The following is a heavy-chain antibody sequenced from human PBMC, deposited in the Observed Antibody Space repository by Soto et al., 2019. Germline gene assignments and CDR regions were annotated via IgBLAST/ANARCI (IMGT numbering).Heavy chain of an antibody. D-gene: IGHD5-12*01. J-gene: IGHJ4*02. Sequence: LPLQESGPGLVKPSETLSLTCTVSCDSISSSSYYWGWIRQPPGQGLEWIGSIYYSGSTYYNPSLRSRVTIPVDTSKNQSSLKLSSVTAADTAVYYCARHQSGYSGYYSGFDYWGQGTLVTVSS. CDR1: CDSISSSSYY. V-gene: IGHV4-39*01. CDR2: IYYSGST. CDR3: ARHQSGYSGYYSGFDY.